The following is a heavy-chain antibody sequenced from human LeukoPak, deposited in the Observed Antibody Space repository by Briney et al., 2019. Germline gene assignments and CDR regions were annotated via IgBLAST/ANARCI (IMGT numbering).Heavy chain of an antibody. D-gene: IGHD3-10*01. Sequence: SETLSLTCAVYGGSFSGYYWSWIRQPPGKGLEWIGEINHSGSTNYNPSLKSRVTISVDTSKNQFSLKLSSVTAADTAVYYCARSRPRVVRGVMNYGMDVWGQGTTVTVSS. J-gene: IGHJ6*02. V-gene: IGHV4-34*01. CDR1: GGSFSGYY. CDR3: ARSRPRVVRGVMNYGMDV. CDR2: INHSGST.